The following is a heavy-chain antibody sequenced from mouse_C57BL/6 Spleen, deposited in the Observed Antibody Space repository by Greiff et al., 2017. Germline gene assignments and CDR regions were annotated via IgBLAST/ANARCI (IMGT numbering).Heavy chain of an antibody. Sequence: VQLQQSGPELVKPGASVKISCKASGYTFTDYYINWVKQRPGQGLELIGWIFPGSGSTYYNEKFKGKATLTVDKSSSTAYMLLSSLTSEDSAVYFCARWGTTVVGFDYWGQGTTLTVSS. J-gene: IGHJ2*01. CDR3: ARWGTTVVGFDY. V-gene: IGHV1-75*01. CDR1: GYTFTDYY. D-gene: IGHD1-1*01. CDR2: IFPGSGST.